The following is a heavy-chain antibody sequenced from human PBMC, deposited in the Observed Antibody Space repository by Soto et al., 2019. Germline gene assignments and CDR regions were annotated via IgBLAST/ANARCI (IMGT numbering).Heavy chain of an antibody. CDR1: GYSISSGYY. CDR2: IYHSGST. J-gene: IGHJ4*02. V-gene: IGHV4-38-2*01. CDR3: ARSNYDILTGYLYHLDY. D-gene: IGHD3-9*01. Sequence: SDTLSLTCAVSGYSISSGYYWGWIRQPPGKGLEWIGSIYHSGSTYYNPSLKSRVTISVDTSKNQFSLKLSSVTAADTAVYYCARSNYDILTGYLYHLDYWGQGTLVTVSS.